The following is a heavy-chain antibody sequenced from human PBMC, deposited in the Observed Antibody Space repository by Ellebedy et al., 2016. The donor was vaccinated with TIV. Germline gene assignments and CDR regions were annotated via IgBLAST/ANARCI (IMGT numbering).Heavy chain of an antibody. V-gene: IGHV3-7*01. CDR3: ARDQGCAYPGSTRFNY. CDR1: GFTFSNYS. Sequence: PGGSLRLSCAASGFTFSNYSMSWVPQAQGKGLECVTSIKQGGSEEYHVDSVKGRFTISRDNAKNSLYLQMNSLGAEDTAVYYCARDQGCAYPGSTRFNYWGQGTLVTVSS. J-gene: IGHJ4*03. D-gene: IGHD3-10*01. CDR2: IKQGGSEE.